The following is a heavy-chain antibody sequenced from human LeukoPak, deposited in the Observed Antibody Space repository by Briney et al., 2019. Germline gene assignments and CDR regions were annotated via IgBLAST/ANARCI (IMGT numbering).Heavy chain of an antibody. CDR3: ARDRVAVAGINAFDI. CDR1: GYTFTGYY. Sequence: ASVKVSCKASGYTFTGYYMHWVRQAPGQGLEWMGWINPNSGGTNYAQKFQGRVTMTRDTSISTAYMELSRLRSDDTAVYYCARDRVAVAGINAFDIWGQGTMVTVSS. J-gene: IGHJ3*02. CDR2: INPNSGGT. D-gene: IGHD6-19*01. V-gene: IGHV1-2*02.